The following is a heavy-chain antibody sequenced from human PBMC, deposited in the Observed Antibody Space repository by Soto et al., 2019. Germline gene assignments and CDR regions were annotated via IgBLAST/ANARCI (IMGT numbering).Heavy chain of an antibody. Sequence: XETLSLTCTVSGGSISSYYWSWIRQSPGKGLEWLGDIYYSGSTSYNPSLKSRATISVDTSKKQLSLKLRSVTAADTAVYYCARGMGGGVWRYYFDYWGQGILVTVSS. D-gene: IGHD2-21*02. CDR3: ARGMGGGVWRYYFDY. CDR2: IYYSGST. J-gene: IGHJ4*02. CDR1: GGSISSYY. V-gene: IGHV4-59*01.